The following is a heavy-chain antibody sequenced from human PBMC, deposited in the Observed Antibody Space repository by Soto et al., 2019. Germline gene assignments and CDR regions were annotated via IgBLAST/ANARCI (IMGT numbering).Heavy chain of an antibody. CDR3: AKETPGTLDY. Sequence: LRLSCAASGFTFSSYAMNWVRQAPGKGLEWVSVITISGSGTNYADSVKGRFTISRDNFKNTLFLQMNSLRAEDTAVYYCAKETPGTLDYWGQGILVTVSS. CDR1: GFTFSSYA. CDR2: ITISGSGT. V-gene: IGHV3-23*01. D-gene: IGHD1-1*01. J-gene: IGHJ4*02.